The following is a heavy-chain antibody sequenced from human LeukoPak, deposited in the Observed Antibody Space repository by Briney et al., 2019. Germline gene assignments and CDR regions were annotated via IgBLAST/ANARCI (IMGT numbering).Heavy chain of an antibody. J-gene: IGHJ4*02. Sequence: GGSLRLSCAASGFTLNNAWMSWVRQAPGKGLEWVSAIIGSGSSTYYADSVKGRFTISRDNSKNTLFLQMNSLRAEDTAVYYCAKDRAQQLVLDFWGQGTLVTVSS. CDR1: GFTLNNAW. CDR2: IIGSGSST. D-gene: IGHD6-13*01. V-gene: IGHV3-23*01. CDR3: AKDRAQQLVLDF.